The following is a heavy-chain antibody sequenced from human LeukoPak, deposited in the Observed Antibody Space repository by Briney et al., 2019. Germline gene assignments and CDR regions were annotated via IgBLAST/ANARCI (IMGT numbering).Heavy chain of an antibody. CDR1: GFTFDDYA. CDR2: ISWNSGSI. V-gene: IGHV3-9*01. Sequence: PGRSLRLSCAASGFTFDDYAMHWVRQAPGKGLEWVSGISWNSGSIGYADSVKGRFTISRDNAKNSLYLQMNSLRAEDTALYYCAKDLRAGSSCMDVWGQGTTVTVSS. D-gene: IGHD6-13*01. CDR3: AKDLRAGSSCMDV. J-gene: IGHJ6*02.